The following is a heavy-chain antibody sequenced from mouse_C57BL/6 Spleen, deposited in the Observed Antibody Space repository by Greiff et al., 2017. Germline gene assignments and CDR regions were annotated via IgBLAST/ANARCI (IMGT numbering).Heavy chain of an antibody. CDR1: GFTFTDYY. CDR2: IRNKANGYTT. D-gene: IGHD2-4*01. CDR3: VKSAFYDYDNGFAY. Sequence: EVKLMESGGGLVQPGASLRLSCAASGFTFTDYYMSWVRQPPGKALEWLALIRNKANGYTTEYTASVKGRFTISRDNSQNILYLQMNTLRAEDSATDSCVKSAFYDYDNGFAYWGQGTLVTVSA. J-gene: IGHJ3*01. V-gene: IGHV7-4*01.